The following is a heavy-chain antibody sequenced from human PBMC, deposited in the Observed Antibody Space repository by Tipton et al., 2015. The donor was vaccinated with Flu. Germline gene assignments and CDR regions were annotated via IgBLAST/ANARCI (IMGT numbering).Heavy chain of an antibody. CDR1: GGSITPYY. CDR2: IYYSGST. Sequence: TLSLTCTVSGGSITPYYWSWIRQPPGKGLEWIGYIYYSGSTNYNPSLRGRVTISVDTSKNQFSLKLSSVTAADTAVYYCARALGSWDYFDYWGQGTLVTVSS. V-gene: IGHV4-59*01. D-gene: IGHD1-26*01. J-gene: IGHJ4*02. CDR3: ARALGSWDYFDY.